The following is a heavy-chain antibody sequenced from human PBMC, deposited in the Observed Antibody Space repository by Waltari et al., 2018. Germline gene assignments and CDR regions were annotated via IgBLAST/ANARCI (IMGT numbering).Heavy chain of an antibody. D-gene: IGHD1-20*01. Sequence: EVQLVQSGAEVKKPGATVKISCKASGYTFTDYYMHWVQQAPGKGLEWMGRVDPEDGETIYAEKFRGRVTITADTSTDTAYMELSSLRSEDTAVYYCATVSLTDYYYYYYMDVWGKGTTVTVSS. CDR3: ATVSLTDYYYYYYMDV. CDR2: VDPEDGET. V-gene: IGHV1-69-2*01. CDR1: GYTFTDYY. J-gene: IGHJ6*03.